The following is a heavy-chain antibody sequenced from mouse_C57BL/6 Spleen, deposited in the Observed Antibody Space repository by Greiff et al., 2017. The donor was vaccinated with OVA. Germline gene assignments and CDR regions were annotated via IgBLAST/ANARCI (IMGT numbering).Heavy chain of an antibody. V-gene: IGHV1-80*01. J-gene: IGHJ2*01. CDR1: GYAFSSSW. CDR3: ARDGYWGSLDY. CDR2: IYPGDGDT. D-gene: IGHD1-1*02. Sequence: QVQLQQSGAELVKPGASVKISCKASGYAFSSSWMNWVKQRPGKGLEWIGQIYPGDGDTNYNGKFKGKATLTADKSSSTAYMQLSSLTSEDSAVYFCARDGYWGSLDYWGQGTTLTVSS.